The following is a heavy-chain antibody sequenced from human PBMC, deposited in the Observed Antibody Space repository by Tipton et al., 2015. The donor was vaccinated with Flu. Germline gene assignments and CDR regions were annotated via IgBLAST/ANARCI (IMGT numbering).Heavy chain of an antibody. Sequence: RSLRLSCAASGFTFSSYGMHWVRQAPGKGLEWVAVISYDGSNKYYADSVKGRFTISRDNSKNTLYLQMNSLRAEDTAVYYCAKKGPAGTAPFGYWGQGTLVTVSS. CDR1: GFTFSSYG. CDR2: ISYDGSNK. CDR3: AKKGPAGTAPFGY. J-gene: IGHJ4*02. V-gene: IGHV3-30*18.